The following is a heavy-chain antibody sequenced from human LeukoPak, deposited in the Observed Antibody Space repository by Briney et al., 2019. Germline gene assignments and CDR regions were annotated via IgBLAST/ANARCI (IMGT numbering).Heavy chain of an antibody. CDR2: INHSGST. J-gene: IGHJ3*02. CDR1: GGSFSGYY. V-gene: IGHV4-34*01. D-gene: IGHD2-21*02. Sequence: KPSETLSLTCAVYGGSFSGYYWSWIRQPPGKGLEWIGEINHSGSTNYNPSLKSRVTISVDTSKNQFSLKLSSVTAADTAVYYCARGGLGNVVVTASAFDIWGQGTMVTVSS. CDR3: ARGGLGNVVVTASAFDI.